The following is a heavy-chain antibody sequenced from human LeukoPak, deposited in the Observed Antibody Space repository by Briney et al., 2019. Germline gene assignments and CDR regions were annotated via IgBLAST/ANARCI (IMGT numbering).Heavy chain of an antibody. D-gene: IGHD3-9*01. CDR1: GGTFSSYA. Sequence: SVKVSCKASGGTFSSYAISWVRQAPGQGLEWMGGIIPIFGTANYAQKFQGRVTFTADESTSTAYMELSSLRSEDTAVYYCARSASDWFQYYFDYWGQGTLVTVSS. J-gene: IGHJ4*02. CDR2: IIPIFGTA. CDR3: ARSASDWFQYYFDY. V-gene: IGHV1-69*13.